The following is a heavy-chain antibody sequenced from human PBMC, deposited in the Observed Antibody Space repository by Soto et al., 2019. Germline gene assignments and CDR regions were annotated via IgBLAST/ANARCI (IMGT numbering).Heavy chain of an antibody. V-gene: IGHV4-59*08. CDR3: ARAVLWFGELALGNYYGMDV. CDR2: IYYSGST. J-gene: IGHJ6*02. Sequence: SETLSLTCTVSGGSISSFDWNWIRQPPGKGLEWIGYIYYSGSTYYNPSLKSRVTISVDTSKNQFSLKLSSVAAADTAVYYCARAVLWFGELALGNYYGMDVWGQGTTVTVSS. D-gene: IGHD3-10*01. CDR1: GGSISSFD.